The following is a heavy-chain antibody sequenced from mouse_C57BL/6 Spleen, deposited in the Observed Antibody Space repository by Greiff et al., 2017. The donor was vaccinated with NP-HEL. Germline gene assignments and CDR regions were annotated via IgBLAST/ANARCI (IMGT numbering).Heavy chain of an antibody. Sequence: QVQLKQPGAELVKPGASVKVSCKASGYTFTSYWMHWVKQRPGQGLEWIGRIHPSASDTNYNQKFKGKATLTVDKSSSTAYMQLSSLTSEDSAVYYCATRIYYDYDGYWYFDVWGTGTTVTVSS. D-gene: IGHD2-4*01. V-gene: IGHV1-74*01. CDR3: ATRIYYDYDGYWYFDV. J-gene: IGHJ1*03. CDR1: GYTFTSYW. CDR2: IHPSASDT.